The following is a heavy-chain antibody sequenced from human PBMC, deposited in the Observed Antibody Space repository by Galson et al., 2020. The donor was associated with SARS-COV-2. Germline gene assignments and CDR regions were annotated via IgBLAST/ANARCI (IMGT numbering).Heavy chain of an antibody. CDR3: TREWNGAWDY. V-gene: IGHV3-72*01. Sequence: SCIASGFTFNVHFMDWVRQAPGKGLEWVARIRNTGNSYPTEYAASVKGRFTISRDDSKNSVHLQMNSLKTEDTAVYYCTREWNGAWDYWGQGTLVTVSS. J-gene: IGHJ4*02. D-gene: IGHD1-1*01. CDR2: IRNTGNSYPT. CDR1: GFTFNVHF.